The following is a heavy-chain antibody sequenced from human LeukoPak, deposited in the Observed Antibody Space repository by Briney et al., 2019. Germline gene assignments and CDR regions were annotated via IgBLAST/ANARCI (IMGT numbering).Heavy chain of an antibody. CDR2: ISASGST. CDR3: AREGRSSTPGY. Sequence: SETLPLTCTVSGGSITSYYWSWVRQPAGKGLEWIGRISASGSTNYNPSLESRVTLSVDTSKNQFSLKLSSVTAADTAVYYCAREGRSSTPGYWGQGTLVTVSS. D-gene: IGHD2-15*01. V-gene: IGHV4-4*07. J-gene: IGHJ4*02. CDR1: GGSITSYY.